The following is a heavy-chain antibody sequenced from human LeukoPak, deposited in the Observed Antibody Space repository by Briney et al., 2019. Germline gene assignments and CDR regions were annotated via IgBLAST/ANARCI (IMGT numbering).Heavy chain of an antibody. CDR1: GYTFTGYY. Sequence: ASVKVSCKASGYTFTGYYMHWVRQAPGQGLEWMGWINPNSGGTNCAQKFQGRVTMTRDTSISTAYMELSRLRSDDTAVYYCARAVEILGELSYWGQGTLVTVSS. D-gene: IGHD3-10*01. J-gene: IGHJ4*02. CDR3: ARAVEILGELSY. V-gene: IGHV1-2*02. CDR2: INPNSGGT.